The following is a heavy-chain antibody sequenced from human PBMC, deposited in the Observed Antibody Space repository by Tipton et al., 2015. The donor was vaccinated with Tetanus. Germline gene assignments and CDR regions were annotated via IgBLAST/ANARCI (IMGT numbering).Heavy chain of an antibody. CDR1: RGSINSGTFY. Sequence: TLSLTCTVSRGSINSGTFYWDWIRQPPGKGLEWIGNIYYNGNTLENPSLKGRVTLSLVKSKNQFSLNLTSVTAADTAVYYCARTAHNWFDPWGQGILVTVSS. CDR3: ARTAHNWFDP. D-gene: IGHD2-21*02. J-gene: IGHJ5*02. CDR2: IYYNGNT. V-gene: IGHV4-39*01.